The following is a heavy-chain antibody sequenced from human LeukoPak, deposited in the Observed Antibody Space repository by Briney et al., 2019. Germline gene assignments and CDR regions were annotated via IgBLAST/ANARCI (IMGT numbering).Heavy chain of an antibody. Sequence: ASVKVSCQASGYTFTGYYMHWVRQAPGQGLEWMGRINPNSGGTNYAQKFQGRVTMPRDTSISTAYMELSRLRSDDTAVYYCARGRSIVGATSYYYYYMDVWGKGTTVTVAS. CDR2: INPNSGGT. CDR3: ARGRSIVGATSYYYYYMDV. CDR1: GYTFTGYY. V-gene: IGHV1-2*06. J-gene: IGHJ6*03. D-gene: IGHD1-26*01.